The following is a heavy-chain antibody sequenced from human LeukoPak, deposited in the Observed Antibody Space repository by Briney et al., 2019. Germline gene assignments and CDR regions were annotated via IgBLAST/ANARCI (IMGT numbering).Heavy chain of an antibody. CDR3: ASGYSSSHYRYYFDY. D-gene: IGHD6-13*01. J-gene: IGHJ4*02. CDR2: ITSSSSTI. V-gene: IGHV3-48*02. CDR1: GFTFSSYS. Sequence: GGSLRLSCAASGFTFSSYSMNWVRQAPWKGLEWVSYITSSSSTIYYADSVKGRFTISRDNAKNSLYLQMNSLRDEDTAVYYCASGYSSSHYRYYFDYWGQGTLVTVSS.